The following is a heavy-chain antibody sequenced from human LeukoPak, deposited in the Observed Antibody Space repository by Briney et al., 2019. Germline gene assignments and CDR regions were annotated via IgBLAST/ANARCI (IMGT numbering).Heavy chain of an antibody. CDR3: ARVRIAVAGKYYFDY. Sequence: GASVQVSCKASGYTFTGYYMHWVRQPPGQGLEWMARINPNSGGTNYAQKFQGRVTMTRDTSISTAYMELSRLRSDDTAVYYCARVRIAVAGKYYFDYWGQGTLVTVSS. J-gene: IGHJ4*02. V-gene: IGHV1-2*02. CDR1: GYTFTGYY. D-gene: IGHD6-19*01. CDR2: INPNSGGT.